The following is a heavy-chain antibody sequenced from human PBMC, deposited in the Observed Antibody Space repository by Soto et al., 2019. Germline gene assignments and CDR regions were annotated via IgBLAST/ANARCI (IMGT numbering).Heavy chain of an antibody. CDR2: IGSDGRRA. J-gene: IGHJ4*02. CDR3: ARDDDYGDNGLDY. D-gene: IGHD4-17*01. CDR1: GFTFGRHG. Sequence: QVQLVESGGGVVQPGGSLRLSCAASGFTFGRHGMHWVCQAPGKGLEWVAVIGSDGRRASYADSVKGRFTISRDNGQNTLYWQMNSLRAEETAVYYCARDDDYGDNGLDYWGQGTLVTVSS. V-gene: IGHV3-33*01.